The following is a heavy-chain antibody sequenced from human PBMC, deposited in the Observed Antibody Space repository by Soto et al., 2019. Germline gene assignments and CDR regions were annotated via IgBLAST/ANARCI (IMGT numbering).Heavy chain of an antibody. J-gene: IGHJ5*02. CDR2: INHRGSA. Sequence: SETLSLTCAVYGGSFHGYYWSWIRPPPGKGLEWIGEINHRGSANYNTSFKSRLSISVDTSKKQMSLQLSSVSAAETAGYYCAKGPQAGYDYSGSFCSSVTWRQGTLVTVSS. CDR3: AKGPQAGYDYSGSFCSSVT. V-gene: IGHV4-34*01. CDR1: GGSFHGYY. D-gene: IGHD5-12*01.